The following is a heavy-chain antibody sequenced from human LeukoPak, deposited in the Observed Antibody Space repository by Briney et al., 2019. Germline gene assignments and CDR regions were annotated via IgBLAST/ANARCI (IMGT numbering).Heavy chain of an antibody. CDR3: AKDKRGGSSWYYFDY. CDR2: IWHDGSNK. D-gene: IGHD6-13*01. V-gene: IGHV3-33*03. CDR1: GFTLSSYG. J-gene: IGHJ4*02. Sequence: GRSLRLSCAASGFTLSSYGMHWVRQAPGKGLEWVAVIWHDGSNKYYADSVKGRFTISRDNAKNSLYLQMNSLRAEDTALYYCAKDKRGGSSWYYFDYWGQGTLVTVSS.